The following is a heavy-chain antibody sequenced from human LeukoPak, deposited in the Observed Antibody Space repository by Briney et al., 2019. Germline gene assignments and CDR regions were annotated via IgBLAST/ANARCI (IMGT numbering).Heavy chain of an antibody. D-gene: IGHD3/OR15-3a*01. CDR3: ARPRYSGLVTRAFDI. J-gene: IGHJ3*02. Sequence: SETLSLTCTVSGGSISSSSYYWGWIRQPPGKGLEWIGSIYYSGSTYYNPSLKSRVTISVDTSKNQFSLKLSSVTAADTAVYYCARPRYSGLVTRAFDIWGQGTMVTVSS. CDR2: IYYSGST. V-gene: IGHV4-39*07. CDR1: GGSISSSSYY.